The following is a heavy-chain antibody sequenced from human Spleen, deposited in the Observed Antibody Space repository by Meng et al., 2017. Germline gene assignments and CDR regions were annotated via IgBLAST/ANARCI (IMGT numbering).Heavy chain of an antibody. V-gene: IGHV3-11*04. D-gene: IGHD5-24*01. Sequence: GESLKISCTASGFTFSDAYFSWIRQPPGKGLEWVSYISRSAASKYYADSVKGRFTISRDNAKNSLYLQMNSLRAEDTAVYYCARDYERWLQLEAFDIWGQGTMVTVSS. J-gene: IGHJ3*02. CDR2: ISRSAASK. CDR1: GFTFSDAY. CDR3: ARDYERWLQLEAFDI.